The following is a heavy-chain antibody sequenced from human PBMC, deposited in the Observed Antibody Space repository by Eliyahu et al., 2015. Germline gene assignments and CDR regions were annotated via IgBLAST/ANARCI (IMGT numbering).Heavy chain of an antibody. D-gene: IGHD6-19*01. CDR2: ISYXGSNK. CDR1: GXXFXXYG. Sequence: QVQLVESGGGVVQPGRSLXLSXAASGXXFXXYGXHWVRQAPGKGREWVAVISYXGSNKYYADSVKGRFTISRDNSKNTLYLQMNSLRAEDTAVYYCAKELGSGWYPFDYWGQGTLVTVSS. CDR3: AKELGSGWYPFDY. J-gene: IGHJ4*02. V-gene: IGHV3-30*18.